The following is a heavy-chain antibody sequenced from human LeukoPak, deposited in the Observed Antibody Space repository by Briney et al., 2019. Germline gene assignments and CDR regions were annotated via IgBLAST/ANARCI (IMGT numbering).Heavy chain of an antibody. D-gene: IGHD5-18*01. Sequence: SETLSLTCTVSGGSISSSSYYWGWIRQPPGKGLEWIGSIYYSGSTYYNPSLKSRVTISVVTSKNQFSLKLSSVAAADTAVYYCAATTHVDTAMVGYWGQGTLVTVSS. CDR2: IYYSGST. CDR3: AATTHVDTAMVGY. J-gene: IGHJ4*02. CDR1: GGSISSSSYY. V-gene: IGHV4-39*07.